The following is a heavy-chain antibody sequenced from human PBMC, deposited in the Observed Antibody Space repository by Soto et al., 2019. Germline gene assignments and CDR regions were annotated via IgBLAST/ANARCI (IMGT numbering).Heavy chain of an antibody. D-gene: IGHD3-3*01. Sequence: GGSLRLSCAASGFTFSCYWMSLVRQAPGKGLEWVSAISGSGGSTYYADSVKGRFTISRDNSKNTLYLQMNSLRAEDTAVYYCARVTYYDFWSGPEAFDYWGQGTLVTVSS. CDR3: ARVTYYDFWSGPEAFDY. CDR2: ISGSGGST. V-gene: IGHV3-23*01. CDR1: GFTFSCYW. J-gene: IGHJ4*02.